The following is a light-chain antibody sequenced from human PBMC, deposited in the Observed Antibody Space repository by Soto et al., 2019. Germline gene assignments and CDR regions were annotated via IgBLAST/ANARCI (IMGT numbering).Light chain of an antibody. V-gene: IGKV1D-13*01. Sequence: AIQLTQSPSSLSASVGDRVTITCRASQGVSSSLAWYQQKPGTAPKLLIYDASDLETGVPSRFSGSGSGTDSTLTSSSRQPEDVATYYCQQFNNYPLTFGQGTRLEIK. J-gene: IGKJ5*01. CDR1: QGVSSS. CDR3: QQFNNYPLT. CDR2: DAS.